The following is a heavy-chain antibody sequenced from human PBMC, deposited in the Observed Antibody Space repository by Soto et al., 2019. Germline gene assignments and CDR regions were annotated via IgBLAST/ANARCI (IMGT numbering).Heavy chain of an antibody. D-gene: IGHD3-10*01. CDR1: GYTFTSYG. V-gene: IGHV1-18*01. J-gene: IGHJ4*02. Sequence: ASVKVCCKASGYTFTSYGISWVRQAPGQGLEWMGWISAYNGNTNYAQKLQGRVTMTTDTSTSTAYMELRSLRSDDTAVYYCARARITMVRGVIIRGYFDYWGQGTLVTVSS. CDR2: ISAYNGNT. CDR3: ARARITMVRGVIIRGYFDY.